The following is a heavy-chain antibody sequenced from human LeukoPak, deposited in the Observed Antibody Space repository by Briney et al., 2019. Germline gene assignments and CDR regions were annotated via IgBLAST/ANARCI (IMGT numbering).Heavy chain of an antibody. D-gene: IGHD6-6*01. J-gene: IGHJ3*02. V-gene: IGHV3-30*03. CDR3: AREANEQLVPLDI. CDR2: ISYDGSNK. CDR1: GFTFSSYG. Sequence: PGGSLRLSCAASGFTFSSYGMHWVRQAPGKGLEWVAVISYDGSNKYYADSVKGRFTISRDNSKNTLYLQMNSLRAEDTAVYYCAREANEQLVPLDIWGQGTMVTVSS.